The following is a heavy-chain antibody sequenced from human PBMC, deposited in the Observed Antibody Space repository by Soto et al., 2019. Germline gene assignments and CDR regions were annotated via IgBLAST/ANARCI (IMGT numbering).Heavy chain of an antibody. Sequence: PGGSLRLSCAASGFTFSSYAMHWVRQAPGKGLEWVSVIYSGGSTYYADSVKGRFTISRDNSKNTLYLQMNSLRAEDTAVYYCARDWVVVAATSYYYYGMDVWGQGTTVTVSS. D-gene: IGHD2-15*01. CDR3: ARDWVVVAATSYYYYGMDV. CDR1: GFTFSSYA. CDR2: IYSGGST. J-gene: IGHJ6*02. V-gene: IGHV3-53*01.